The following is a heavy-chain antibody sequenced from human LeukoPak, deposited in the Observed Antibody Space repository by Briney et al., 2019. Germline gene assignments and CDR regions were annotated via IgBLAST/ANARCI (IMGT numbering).Heavy chain of an antibody. CDR3: ARGIGGSGSYLTGYYYYMDV. D-gene: IGHD3-10*01. CDR2: IYYSGST. V-gene: IGHV4-4*02. CDR1: GGSISSSNW. J-gene: IGHJ6*03. Sequence: SGTLSLTCAVSGGSISSSNWWSWVRQPPGKGLEWIGEIYYSGSTNYNPSLKSRVTISVDTSKNQFSLKLSSVTAADTAVYYCARGIGGSGSYLTGYYYYMDVWGKGTTVTVSS.